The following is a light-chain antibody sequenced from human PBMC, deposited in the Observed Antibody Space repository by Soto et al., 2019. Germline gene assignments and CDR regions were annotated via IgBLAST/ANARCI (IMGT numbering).Light chain of an antibody. CDR1: MRDVGAYNL. J-gene: IGLJ2*01. CDR2: EVR. CDR3: SSYASKSSLI. V-gene: IGLV2-14*01. Sequence: QSALTQPASVSGSPGQSITISCAGTMRDVGAYNLVSWYQQHPGRAPQLIIYEVRNRPSGISFRFSGSKSGNTASLTISGLQAEDEADYYCSSYASKSSLIFGGGTQLTVL.